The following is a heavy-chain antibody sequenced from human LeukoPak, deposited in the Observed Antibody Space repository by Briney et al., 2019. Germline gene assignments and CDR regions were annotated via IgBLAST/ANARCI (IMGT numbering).Heavy chain of an antibody. CDR1: GGSFSGYY. Sequence: PSETLSLTCAVYGGSFSGYYWSWIRQPPGKGLEWLGEINHSGSTNYNPSLKSRVTISVDTSKNQFSLKLSSVTAADTAVYYCARAYYDFWSGYQFDYWGQGTLVTVSS. J-gene: IGHJ4*02. D-gene: IGHD3-3*01. CDR3: ARAYYDFWSGYQFDY. CDR2: INHSGST. V-gene: IGHV4-34*01.